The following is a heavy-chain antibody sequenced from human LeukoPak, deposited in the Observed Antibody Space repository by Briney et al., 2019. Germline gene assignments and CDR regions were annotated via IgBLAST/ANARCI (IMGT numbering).Heavy chain of an antibody. J-gene: IGHJ6*03. CDR1: GGSISSGSYC. CDR3: ARTTEGGYTYDYFYYYYMDV. CDR2: IYSSGST. D-gene: IGHD5-18*01. V-gene: IGHV4-61*10. Sequence: SETLSLTCTVSGGSISSGSYCWSWIRQPAGKGLEWIGHIYSSGSTNYNPSLKSRVTMSVDMSKNQFSLKLRSVTAADTAVYYCARTTEGGYTYDYFYYYYMDVWGKGTTVTISS.